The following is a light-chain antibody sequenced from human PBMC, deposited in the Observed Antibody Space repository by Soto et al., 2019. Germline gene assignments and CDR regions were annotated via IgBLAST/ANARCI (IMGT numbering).Light chain of an antibody. CDR1: SSNIGSKT. V-gene: IGLV1-44*01. CDR2: YNN. J-gene: IGLJ2*01. CDR3: ASWDNSLNGPV. Sequence: QSVVTQPPSASGTPGQRVTISCSGSSSNIGSKTVNWYQQLPGTAPKLLIYYNNQRPSGVPDRFSGSKSGTSASLAISGLQSEDEADYYCASWDNSLNGPVFGGGTKLTVL.